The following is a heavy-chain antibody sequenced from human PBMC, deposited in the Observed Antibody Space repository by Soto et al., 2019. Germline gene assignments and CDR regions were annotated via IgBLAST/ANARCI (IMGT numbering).Heavy chain of an antibody. CDR2: IYYSGST. CDR3: ARAGSSCEYYFDY. D-gene: IGHD6-13*01. J-gene: IGHJ4*02. V-gene: IGHV4-59*01. CDR1: GGSISSYY. Sequence: PSETLSLTCTVSGGSISSYYWSWIRQPPGKGLEWIGYIYYSGSTNYNPSLKSRVTISVDTSKNHFSLKLSSVTAADTAVYYCARAGSSCEYYFDYWGQGTLVTVSS.